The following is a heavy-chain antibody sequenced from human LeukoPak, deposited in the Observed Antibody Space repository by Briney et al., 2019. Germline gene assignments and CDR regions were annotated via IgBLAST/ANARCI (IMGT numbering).Heavy chain of an antibody. CDR1: GGSISSSYYY. CDR3: ARENYCTNGVCWAFDP. J-gene: IGHJ5*02. Sequence: SETLSLTCTVSGGSISSSYYYWSWIRQPPGKGLEWLGNIYYTGSTSYNPSLKSRVTISVDTFRNQFSLHLSSVTAADTAVYYCARENYCTNGVCWAFDPWGQGTLVTVSS. V-gene: IGHV4-39*07. CDR2: IYYTGST. D-gene: IGHD2-8*01.